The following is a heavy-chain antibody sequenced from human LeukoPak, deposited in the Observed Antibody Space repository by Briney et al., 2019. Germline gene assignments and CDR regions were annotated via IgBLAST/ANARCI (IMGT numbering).Heavy chain of an antibody. CDR1: GFALNSYN. CDR3: ARFALKTPPTD. Sequence: GSLRLSRSASGFALNSYNLNLVRQAPGKGLGWVSSISSSSSYIYYADSVKGRFTISRDNAKNSLYLQMNSLRAEDTAVYYCARFALKTPPTDWGQGTLVTVSS. J-gene: IGHJ4*02. V-gene: IGHV3-21*01. CDR2: ISSSSSYI.